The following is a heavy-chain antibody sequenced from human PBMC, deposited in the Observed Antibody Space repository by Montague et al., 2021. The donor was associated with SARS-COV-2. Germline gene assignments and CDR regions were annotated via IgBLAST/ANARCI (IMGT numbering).Heavy chain of an antibody. CDR1: GDSVSRYCSY. CDR2: INYTGSR. Sequence: SETLSLTCTVSGDSVSRYCSYWSWIRPPPGQGLEWIGYINYTGSRKYNSSLKTRVTFSADTSKNQLSLMLTSVTAADTGVYYCARNGGAAVPGLPLGMDIWGQGTTVTVSS. V-gene: IGHV4-61*01. D-gene: IGHD6-19*01. J-gene: IGHJ6*02. CDR3: ARNGGAAVPGLPLGMDI.